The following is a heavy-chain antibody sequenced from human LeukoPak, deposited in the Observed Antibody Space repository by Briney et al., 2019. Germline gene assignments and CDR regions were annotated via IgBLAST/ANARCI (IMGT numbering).Heavy chain of an antibody. Sequence: GGSLRLSCAASGFTFSSYAMSWVRQAPGKGLEWVSAISGSGGSTYYADSVKGRFTISRDNAKNSLYLQMNSLRAEDTAVYYCAKEWGDCSGGSCYSGRSWKYFDYWGQGTLVTVSS. J-gene: IGHJ4*02. CDR3: AKEWGDCSGGSCYSGRSWKYFDY. CDR2: ISGSGGST. V-gene: IGHV3-23*01. D-gene: IGHD2-15*01. CDR1: GFTFSSYA.